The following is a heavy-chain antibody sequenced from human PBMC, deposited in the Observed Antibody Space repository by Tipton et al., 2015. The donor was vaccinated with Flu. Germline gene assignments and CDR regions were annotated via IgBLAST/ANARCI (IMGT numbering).Heavy chain of an antibody. V-gene: IGHV3-74*01. J-gene: IGHJ4*01. CDR1: GFTFSNRW. D-gene: IGHD6-13*01. Sequence: LRLSCAASGFTFSNRWMYWVRQGPGKGLVWVARISLDGSVRDFADSVRGRFTISRDNARNTLYLEMNSLRDEDTAAYYCASGPTAWYGYFNFWGHGTLVTVSS. CDR3: ASGPTAWYGYFNF. CDR2: ISLDGSVR.